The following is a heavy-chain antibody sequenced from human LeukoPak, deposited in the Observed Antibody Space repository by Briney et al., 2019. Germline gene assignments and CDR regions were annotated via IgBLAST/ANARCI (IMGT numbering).Heavy chain of an antibody. V-gene: IGHV1-46*01. CDR2: INPSGGST. Sequence: ASVKVSCKASGYTFTSYYMHWVRQAPGQGLEWMGIINPSGGSTSYAQKFQGRVTMTRDTSTSTVYMELSSLRSEDTAVYYCARVAYGPMVRGVIFDYWGQGTLVTVSS. J-gene: IGHJ4*02. CDR3: ARVAYGPMVRGVIFDY. CDR1: GYTFTSYY. D-gene: IGHD3-10*01.